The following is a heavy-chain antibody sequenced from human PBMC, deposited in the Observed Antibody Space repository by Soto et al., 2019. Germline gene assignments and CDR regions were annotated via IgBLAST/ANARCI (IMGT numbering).Heavy chain of an antibody. J-gene: IGHJ4*02. Sequence: PSETLSLTCSVSGGSISSGNHYWSWIRQHPGKGLEWIGYIYYGASTYYNPSLKSRVTISIDTSKNLFSLKLSSVTAADTAMYYCARRLGTAGSFESWGLGTLVTVSS. D-gene: IGHD7-27*01. CDR2: IYYGAST. CDR3: ARRLGTAGSFES. CDR1: GGSISSGNHY. V-gene: IGHV4-31*03.